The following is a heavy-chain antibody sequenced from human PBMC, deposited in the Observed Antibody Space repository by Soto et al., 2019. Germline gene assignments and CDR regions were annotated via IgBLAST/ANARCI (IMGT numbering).Heavy chain of an antibody. Sequence: GGSLRLSCAASGFTFSSYDMHWVRQATGKGLEWVSAIGTAGDTYYPGSVKGRFTISRENAKNSLYLQMNSLRAGDTAVYYCARDRLPRYCSGGSCYSIVGSVWFDPWGQGTLVTVSS. CDR3: ARDRLPRYCSGGSCYSIVGSVWFDP. V-gene: IGHV3-13*01. D-gene: IGHD2-15*01. J-gene: IGHJ5*02. CDR1: GFTFSSYD. CDR2: IGTAGDT.